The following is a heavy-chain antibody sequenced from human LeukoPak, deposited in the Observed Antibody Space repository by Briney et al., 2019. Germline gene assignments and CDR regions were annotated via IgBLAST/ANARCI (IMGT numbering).Heavy chain of an antibody. Sequence: SETLSLTCTVSGGSISSYYWSWIRQPPGKGLEWIGYIYYSGSTNYNPSLKSRVTISVDTSKNQFSLKLSSVTAADTAVYYCARERAGLQHPFDYWGQGTLVTVSS. CDR1: GGSISSYY. CDR2: IYYSGST. J-gene: IGHJ4*02. D-gene: IGHD6-13*01. CDR3: ARERAGLQHPFDY. V-gene: IGHV4-59*01.